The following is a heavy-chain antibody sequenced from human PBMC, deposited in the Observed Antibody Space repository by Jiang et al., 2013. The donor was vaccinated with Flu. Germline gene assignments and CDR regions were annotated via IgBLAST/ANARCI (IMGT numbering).Heavy chain of an antibody. V-gene: IGHV2-70*11. CDR2: IDWDDDK. CDR3: ARIQSPSNYYYGMDV. Sequence: KPTQTLTLTCTFSGFSLSTSGMCVSWIRQPPGKALEWLARIDWDDDKYYSTSLKTRLTISKDTSKNQVVLTMTNMDPVDTATYYCARIQSPSNYYYGMDVWGQGTTVTVSS. J-gene: IGHJ6*02. D-gene: IGHD3-10*01. CDR1: GFSLSTSGMC.